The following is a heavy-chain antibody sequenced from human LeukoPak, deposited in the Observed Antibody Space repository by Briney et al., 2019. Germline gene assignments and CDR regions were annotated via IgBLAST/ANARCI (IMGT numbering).Heavy chain of an antibody. CDR2: INSDGSST. CDR3: ARDMGGSYLSSWFDP. Sequence: QSGGSLRLSCAASGFTFSSYWMHWVRQAPGKGLVWVSRINSDGSSTSYADSVKGRFTISRDNAKNTLYLQMNSLRAEDTAVYYCARDMGGSYLSSWFDPWGQGTLVTVSS. CDR1: GFTFSSYW. J-gene: IGHJ5*02. V-gene: IGHV3-74*01. D-gene: IGHD1-26*01.